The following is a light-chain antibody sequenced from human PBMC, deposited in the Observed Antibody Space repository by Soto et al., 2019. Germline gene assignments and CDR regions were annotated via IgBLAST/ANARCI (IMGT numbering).Light chain of an antibody. CDR2: GVN. CDR3: SSYVVTGAQVI. CDR1: DSDIGGYDY. J-gene: IGLJ2*01. Sequence: QSVLTQPASVSGSPGQSISISCTGTDSDIGGYDYVSWYQQHPGKAPKLMISGVNNRPSGVSSRFSGSKSGNTASLTISGLQPEDEAYYYCSSYVVTGAQVIFGGGIKVTVL. V-gene: IGLV2-14*03.